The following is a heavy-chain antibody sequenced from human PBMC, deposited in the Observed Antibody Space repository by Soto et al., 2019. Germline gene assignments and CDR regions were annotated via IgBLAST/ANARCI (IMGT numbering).Heavy chain of an antibody. V-gene: IGHV4-39*07. J-gene: IGHJ4*02. CDR2: IYYSGTT. CDR3: AKDGSTSNSFDF. Sequence: SETLSLTCIVSAGSISNTNYYWAWFRQPPGKGPEWIGTIYYSGTTYFNPSLKSRVTISVDTSKNQFSLKLISVTAADMSVYYCAKDGSTSNSFDFWGQGTLVTVSS. D-gene: IGHD6-6*01. CDR1: AGSISNTNYY.